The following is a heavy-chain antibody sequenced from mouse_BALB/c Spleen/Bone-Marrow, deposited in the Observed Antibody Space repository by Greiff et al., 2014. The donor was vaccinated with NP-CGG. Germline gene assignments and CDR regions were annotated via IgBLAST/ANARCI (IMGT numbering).Heavy chain of an antibody. CDR2: IWAGGYI. Sequence: QVQLQQSGPGLVAPSQSLSITCTVSVFSLTRYGVHWVRQPPGKGLEWLGVIWAGGYINYNSALMSRLSISKDNSKSQVFLKMNSLQTDDTAMYFCARDDYDGYFDYWGQGTTLTVSS. V-gene: IGHV2-9*02. D-gene: IGHD2-4*01. CDR3: ARDDYDGYFDY. CDR1: VFSLTRYG. J-gene: IGHJ2*01.